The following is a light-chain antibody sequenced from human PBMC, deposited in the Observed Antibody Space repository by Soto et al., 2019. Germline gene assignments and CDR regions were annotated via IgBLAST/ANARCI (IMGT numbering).Light chain of an antibody. CDR1: SSDVGGYNY. V-gene: IGLV2-14*01. CDR3: SSYTSSSTLGVV. CDR2: EVS. Sequence: QSALTQPASVSGSPGQSITISCTGTSSDVGGYNYVSWYQQHQGKAPKLMIYEVSNRPSGVSNRFSGSKSGNTASLTISGLQAEDEADYYCSSYTSSSTLGVVFGGGTKLTVL. J-gene: IGLJ2*01.